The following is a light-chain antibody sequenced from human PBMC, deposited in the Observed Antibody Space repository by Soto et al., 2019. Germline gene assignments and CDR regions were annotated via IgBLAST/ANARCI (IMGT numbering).Light chain of an antibody. Sequence: IVLTQPPATLSLSPGERATLSCRASQSIHTSLAWYQQKPGQPPRLVVYDSTLRANGVPDRFGGSRSGTEFTLTINNLEPEDFAVYYCQEYNDWRPITFGGGTKVDIK. V-gene: IGKV3-11*01. CDR1: QSIHTS. J-gene: IGKJ4*01. CDR2: DST. CDR3: QEYNDWRPIT.